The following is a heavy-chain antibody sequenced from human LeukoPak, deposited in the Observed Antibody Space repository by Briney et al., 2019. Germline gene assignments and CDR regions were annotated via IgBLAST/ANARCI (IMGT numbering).Heavy chain of an antibody. Sequence: GASVKVPCSSSGYILTNYGIYWVRQAPGQGLEWMGWINTYNGETDYAQNFQGRVTMTTDTSTSTAYMDLRSLTSDDTAVYYCARGRLGVSGYKDYLDYWGQGTLVTVSS. J-gene: IGHJ4*02. CDR1: GYILTNYG. CDR2: INTYNGET. CDR3: ARGRLGVSGYKDYLDY. D-gene: IGHD5-12*01. V-gene: IGHV1-18*01.